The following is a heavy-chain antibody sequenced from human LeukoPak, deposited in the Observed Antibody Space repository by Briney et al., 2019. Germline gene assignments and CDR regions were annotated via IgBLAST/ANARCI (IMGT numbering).Heavy chain of an antibody. CDR3: AKDRAGAN. J-gene: IGHJ4*02. CDR2: ISSSGSTI. Sequence: GGSLRLSCAASGFTFSSYEMNWVRQAPGKGLEWVSYISSSGSTIYYADSVKGRFTISRDNSKRTLYLQMDSLRADDTAIYYCAKDRAGANWGQGTLVLVSS. CDR1: GFTFSSYE. V-gene: IGHV3-48*03.